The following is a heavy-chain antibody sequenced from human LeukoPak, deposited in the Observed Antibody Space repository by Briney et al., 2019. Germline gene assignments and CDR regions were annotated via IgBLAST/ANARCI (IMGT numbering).Heavy chain of an antibody. CDR1: GFTFSSYG. V-gene: IGHV3-30*03. CDR2: ISYDGSNK. Sequence: PGRSLRLSCAASGFTFSSYGMHWVRQAPGKGLEWVAVISYDGSNKYYADSVKGRFTISRDNSKNTLYLQMNSLRAEDTAVYYCATSSGAAAWVDYWGQGTLVTVSS. CDR3: ATSSGAAAWVDY. D-gene: IGHD6-13*01. J-gene: IGHJ4*02.